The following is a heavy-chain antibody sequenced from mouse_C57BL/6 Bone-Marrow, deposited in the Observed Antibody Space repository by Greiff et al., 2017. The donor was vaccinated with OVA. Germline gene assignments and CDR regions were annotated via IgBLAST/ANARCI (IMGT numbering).Heavy chain of an antibody. D-gene: IGHD3-2*02. J-gene: IGHJ4*01. CDR2: IDPENGDT. CDR3: TKGSSGYYYYAMDY. CDR1: GFNIKDYY. V-gene: IGHV14-4*01. Sequence: VQLQQSGAELVRPGASVKLSCTASGFNIKDYYMHWVKQRPEQGLEWIGWIDPENGDTEYASKFQGKATITADTSSNTAYLQLSSLTSEDTAVYYCTKGSSGYYYYAMDYWGQGTSVTVSS.